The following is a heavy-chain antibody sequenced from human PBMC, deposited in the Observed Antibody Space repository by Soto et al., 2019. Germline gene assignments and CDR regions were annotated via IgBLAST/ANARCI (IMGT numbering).Heavy chain of an antibody. D-gene: IGHD3-22*01. V-gene: IGHV1-8*01. Sequence: QVQLVQSGAEVKKPGASVKVSCKASGYTFTRYDINWVRQATGQALEWMGWMNPDRGNTGYAQKFQGRVTMTRNTSISTAYMELSSLRSEDTAVYYWARSGKMTRDSRGGYWGQGTLVTVSS. CDR1: GYTFTRYD. J-gene: IGHJ4*02. CDR3: ARSGKMTRDSRGGY. CDR2: MNPDRGNT.